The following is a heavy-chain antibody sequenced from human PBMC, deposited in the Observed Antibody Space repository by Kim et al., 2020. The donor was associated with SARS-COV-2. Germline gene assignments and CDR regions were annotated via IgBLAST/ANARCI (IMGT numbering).Heavy chain of an antibody. CDR3: ARHETIVVVPAAILF. Sequence: PSLKIRITISVDTSKNQFSLKLSSVTAADTAVYYCARHETIVVVPAAILFWGQGTLVTVSS. V-gene: IGHV4-39*01. J-gene: IGHJ4*02. D-gene: IGHD2-2*01.